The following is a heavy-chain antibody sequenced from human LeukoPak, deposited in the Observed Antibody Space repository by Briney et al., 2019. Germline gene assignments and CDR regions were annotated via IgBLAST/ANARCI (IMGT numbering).Heavy chain of an antibody. CDR3: ARCSGGSTYHSDDY. D-gene: IGHD2-15*01. CDR1: GFTFSSYG. CDR2: ISYDGSKK. V-gene: IGHV3-30*03. J-gene: IGHJ4*02. Sequence: PGGSLRLSCAASGFTFSSYGMHWVRQAPGKGLEWVALISYDGSKKFYADSVKGRFTISRDNSKNTLYLQMNSLRAGDTAMYYCARCSGGSTYHSDDYWGQGTLVTVSS.